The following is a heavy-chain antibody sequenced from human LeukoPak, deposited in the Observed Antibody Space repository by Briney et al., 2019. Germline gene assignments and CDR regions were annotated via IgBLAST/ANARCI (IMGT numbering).Heavy chain of an antibody. CDR3: ARDYAGSNWFDP. Sequence: SETLSLTCTVSGGSFSSYYWSWIRQPAGKGLEWIGRIYTSGSTKYNPSLKSRVTMSVDTSKNQFSLKMSSVTAADTAVYYCARDYAGSNWFDPWGQGTLVTVSS. J-gene: IGHJ5*02. CDR1: GGSFSSYY. CDR2: IYTSGST. D-gene: IGHD3-10*01. V-gene: IGHV4-4*07.